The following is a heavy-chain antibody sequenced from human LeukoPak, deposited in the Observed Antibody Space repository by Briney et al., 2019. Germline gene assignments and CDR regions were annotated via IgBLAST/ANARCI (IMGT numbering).Heavy chain of an antibody. D-gene: IGHD6-25*01. J-gene: IGHJ4*02. CDR2: MKQDGSEK. CDR1: GFTLSIYR. V-gene: IGHV3-7*05. CDR3: ARDIAAFDY. Sequence: PGGSLRLSCAASGFTLSIYRMSWVRQAPGKGLECVANMKQDGSEKYYADSVKGRFIISRDNAKNSLYLQMNSLRVEDMGAYYCARDIAAFDYWGQGTLVIVSS.